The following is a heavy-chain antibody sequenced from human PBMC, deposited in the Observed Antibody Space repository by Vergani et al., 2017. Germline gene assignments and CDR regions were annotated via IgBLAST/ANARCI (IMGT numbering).Heavy chain of an antibody. CDR3: ASDTHSGQRADR. D-gene: IGHD6-19*01. CDR2: IHYSENT. J-gene: IGHJ5*02. Sequence: QVQLQESGPGLVKSSETLSLTCSVSFDSIRNLYCNWIRQPPGKGLEWIGSIHYSENTNYNPPLKTQVTISVDTSKNQFSLTLTSVTAADTAVYYCASDTHSGQRADRWGQGILVTVTS. V-gene: IGHV4-59*11. CDR1: FDSIRNLY.